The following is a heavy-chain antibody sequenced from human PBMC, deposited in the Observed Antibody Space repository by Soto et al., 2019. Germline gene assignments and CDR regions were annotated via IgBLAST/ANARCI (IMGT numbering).Heavy chain of an antibody. CDR3: ARVSSQNYQWPPYLYYYYMDV. V-gene: IGHV3-48*01. D-gene: IGHD6-19*01. J-gene: IGHJ6*03. Sequence: PGGSLRLSCAAPGSTFSSYNINWVRQAPGKGLEWVSYINSASTTIYYADSVKGRFAISRDNAKNSVYLQVDSLRAEDTAVYYCARVSSQNYQWPPYLYYYYMDVWGKGTTVTVSS. CDR2: INSASTTI. CDR1: GSTFSSYN.